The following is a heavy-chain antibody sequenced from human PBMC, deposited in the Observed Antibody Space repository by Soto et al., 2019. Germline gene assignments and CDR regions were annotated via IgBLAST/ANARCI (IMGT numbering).Heavy chain of an antibody. CDR3: TTPTGIAVAGNDY. D-gene: IGHD6-19*01. CDR2: IRSKANSYAT. V-gene: IGHV3-73*01. CDR1: GFTFSGSA. J-gene: IGHJ4*02. Sequence: EVQLVESGGGLVQPGGSLKLSCAASGFTFSGSAMHWVRQASGKGLEWVGRIRSKANSYATAYAASVKGRFTISRDDSKNTAYLHMNSLKTEDTAVYYCTTPTGIAVAGNDYWGQGTLVTVSS.